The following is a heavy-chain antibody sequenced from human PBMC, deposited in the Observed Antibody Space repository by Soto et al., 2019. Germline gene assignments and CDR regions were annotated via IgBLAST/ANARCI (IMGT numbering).Heavy chain of an antibody. CDR1: GFTFSSYG. CDR3: ARSMVRGVISYYYYGMDV. V-gene: IGHV3-33*01. CDR2: IWYDGSNK. Sequence: QVQLVESGGGVVQPGRSLRLSCAASGFTFSSYGMHWVRQAPGKGLEWVAVIWYDGSNKYYADSVKGRFTISRDNSKNTLYLQMNSLRAEDTAVYYCARSMVRGVISYYYYGMDVWGQGTTVTVSS. D-gene: IGHD3-10*01. J-gene: IGHJ6*02.